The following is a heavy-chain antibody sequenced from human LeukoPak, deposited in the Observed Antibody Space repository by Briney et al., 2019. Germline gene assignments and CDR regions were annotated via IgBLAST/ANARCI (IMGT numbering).Heavy chain of an antibody. CDR3: GRPLQRGSWTQRALDY. CDR1: GYTFTSYD. V-gene: IGHV1-8*01. J-gene: IGHJ4*02. Sequence: ASVKVSCKASGYTFTSYDISWVRQATGQGLEWMGWMNPNSGNAGYAQRFQGRVTMTRNNTISTAYMELTSLRSEDTAVYYCGRPLQRGSWTQRALDYWGQGTLVTVSS. D-gene: IGHD3-10*01. CDR2: MNPNSGNA.